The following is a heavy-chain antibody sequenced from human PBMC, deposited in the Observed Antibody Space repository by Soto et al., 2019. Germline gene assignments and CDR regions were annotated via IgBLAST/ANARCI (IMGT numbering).Heavy chain of an antibody. CDR1: GFTFSDSA. CDR3: AASGFDTFVAY. Sequence: GGSLRLSCAASGFTFSDSAMHWVRQASGKGLEWVGRIRDKSNSYATAYAASVKGRFTISRDDSDNTAYLQMNSLKIEDTAVYYCAASGFDTFVAYWGQGTLVTVSS. V-gene: IGHV3-73*01. D-gene: IGHD5-12*01. CDR2: IRDKSNSYAT. J-gene: IGHJ4*02.